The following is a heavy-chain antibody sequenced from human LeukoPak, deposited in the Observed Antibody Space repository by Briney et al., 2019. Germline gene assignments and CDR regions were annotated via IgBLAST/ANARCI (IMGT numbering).Heavy chain of an antibody. CDR3: ARNDILTGYYRTYYYYYYMDV. D-gene: IGHD3-9*01. CDR2: ISSSSSYI. Sequence: GGSLRLSCAASGFTFSSYSMNWVRQAPGKGLEWVSSISSSSSYIYYADSVKGRFTISRDNAKNSLYLQMNSLRAEDTAVYYCARNDILTGYYRTYYYYYYMDVWGKGTTVTVSS. J-gene: IGHJ6*03. CDR1: GFTFSSYS. V-gene: IGHV3-21*01.